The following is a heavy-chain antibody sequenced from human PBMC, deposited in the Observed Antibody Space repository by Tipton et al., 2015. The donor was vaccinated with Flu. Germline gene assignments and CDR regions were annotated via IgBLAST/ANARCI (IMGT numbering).Heavy chain of an antibody. J-gene: IGHJ5*02. CDR3: ARRDYSNYVSQPKNWFDP. CDR2: ISRGGAT. Sequence: LRLSCAVSGDSVSSDYYWGWIRQFPGKGLEWIGQISRGGATYYNSSLQSRAASSVDSSRNRFSLKVRSVTAADTATYYCARRDYSNYVSQPKNWFDPWGQGTLVTVSS. CDR1: GDSVSSDYY. V-gene: IGHV4-38-2*01. D-gene: IGHD4-11*01.